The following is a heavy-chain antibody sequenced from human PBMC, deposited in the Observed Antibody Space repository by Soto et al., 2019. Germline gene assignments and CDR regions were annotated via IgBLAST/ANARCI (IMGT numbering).Heavy chain of an antibody. Sequence: QVQLVESGGGVVQPGRSLRLSCAASGFTFSSHGMHWVRQAPGKGLEWVAVMSSDESNKFYADSVRGRFTISRDISKKTLYLQMNSRRAEDTAVYYCAKDPASDTSMLTNWFDPWGQGTLVTVSS. CDR1: GFTFSSHG. CDR3: AKDPASDTSMLTNWFDP. D-gene: IGHD5-18*01. CDR2: MSSDESNK. V-gene: IGHV3-30*18. J-gene: IGHJ5*02.